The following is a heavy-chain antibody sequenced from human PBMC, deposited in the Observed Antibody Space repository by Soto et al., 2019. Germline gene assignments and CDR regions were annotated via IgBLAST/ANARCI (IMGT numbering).Heavy chain of an antibody. V-gene: IGHV1-2*04. D-gene: IGHD2-15*01. CDR2: INPNSGVT. Sequence: QVQLVQSGAEVKKPGASVRVSCKASGYTFPDYYIDWVRQAPGQGLECMGWINPNSGVTNYAQKFQRWVTMTRDTSTSTPYMELSRLRSGDPAIYYCARGDCSGDNCYGPYDFDYWGQGTRVTVSS. CDR3: ARGDCSGDNCYGPYDFDY. CDR1: GYTFPDYY. J-gene: IGHJ4*02.